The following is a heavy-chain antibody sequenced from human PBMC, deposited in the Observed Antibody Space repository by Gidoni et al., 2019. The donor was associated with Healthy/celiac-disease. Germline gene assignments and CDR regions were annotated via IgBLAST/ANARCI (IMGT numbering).Heavy chain of an antibody. CDR1: GFTFSSYA. D-gene: IGHD3-22*01. CDR2: ISYDGSNK. Sequence: QVQLVESGGGVVQPGRSLRLSCAASGFTFSSYAMHWVRQAPGKGLEWVAVISYDGSNKYYADSVKGRFTISRDNSKNTLYLQMNSLRAEDTAVYYCARARSGYYFCASDYWGQGTLVTVSS. CDR3: ARARSGYYFCASDY. V-gene: IGHV3-30-3*01. J-gene: IGHJ4*02.